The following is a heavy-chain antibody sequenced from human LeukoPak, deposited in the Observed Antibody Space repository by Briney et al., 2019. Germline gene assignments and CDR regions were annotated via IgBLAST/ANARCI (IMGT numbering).Heavy chain of an antibody. CDR1: GFTFSSYG. V-gene: IGHV3-30*18. Sequence: GGSLRLSCAASGFTFSSYGMHWVRQAPGKGLEWVAVISYDGSNKYYADSVKGRFTISRDNSKNTLYLQMNSLRAEDTAVYYCAKDIYGGNLRIYYYYGMDAWGQGTTVTVSS. CDR2: ISYDGSNK. D-gene: IGHD4-23*01. J-gene: IGHJ6*02. CDR3: AKDIYGGNLRIYYYYGMDA.